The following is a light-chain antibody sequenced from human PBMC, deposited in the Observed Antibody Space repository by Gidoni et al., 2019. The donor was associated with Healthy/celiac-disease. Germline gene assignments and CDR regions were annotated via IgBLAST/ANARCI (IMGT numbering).Light chain of an antibody. Sequence: DIQLTQSPSFLSASVGDRVTITCRASQGISSYLAWYQQKPGKAPKLLIYAASTWQSGVPSRFSGSGSGTEFTLTISSLQPEDFATYYCQQLNSYLLYTFGQGTKLEIK. CDR1: QGISSY. V-gene: IGKV1-9*01. CDR2: AAS. CDR3: QQLNSYLLYT. J-gene: IGKJ2*01.